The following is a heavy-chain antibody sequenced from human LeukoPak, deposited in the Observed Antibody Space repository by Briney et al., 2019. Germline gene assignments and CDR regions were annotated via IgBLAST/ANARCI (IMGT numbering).Heavy chain of an antibody. J-gene: IGHJ4*02. CDR2: ININTGNP. CDR1: GYTFTSNA. Sequence: AAVNVSCKASGYTFTSNAMIWVRQAPAQGFEWNGWININTGNPRYDHGFTGRFVFSFDTSVTTAYLQINSLSAEDTDASFCSRTLIPFYFGSVSPDYWGQGTLVTVSS. V-gene: IGHV7-4-1*02. D-gene: IGHD3-10*01. CDR3: SRTLIPFYFGSVSPDY.